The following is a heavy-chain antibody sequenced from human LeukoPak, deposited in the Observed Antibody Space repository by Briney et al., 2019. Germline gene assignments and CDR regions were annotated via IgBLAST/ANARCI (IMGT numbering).Heavy chain of an antibody. D-gene: IGHD3-10*01. CDR2: INHSGST. V-gene: IGHV4-34*01. Sequence: SETLSLTCAVYGGSFSGYYWSWIRQPPGKGLEWIGEINHSGSTNYNPSLKSRVTISVDTSKNQFSLKLSSVTAADTAVYYCAGAPARWYYYGSGSYTGSSRSGNFGYWGQGTLVTVSS. CDR1: GGSFSGYY. CDR3: AGAPARWYYYGSGSYTGSSRSGNFGY. J-gene: IGHJ4*02.